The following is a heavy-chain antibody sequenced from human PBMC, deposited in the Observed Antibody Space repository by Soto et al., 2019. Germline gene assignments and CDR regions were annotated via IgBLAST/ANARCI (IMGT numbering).Heavy chain of an antibody. V-gene: IGHV3-30*18. Sequence: QVQLVESGGGVVQPGRSLRLSCAASGFTFSSYGVHWVRQAPGKGLEWVASVSYDGSNKHYGEYVKGRFTISRDNSRNTLDLITNRLRAEDTAVYYCAKDSYYYDRSGYYTYDHWGQGTQGPVSS. CDR2: VSYDGSNK. CDR1: GFTFSSYG. CDR3: AKDSYYYDRSGYYTYDH. J-gene: IGHJ4*02. D-gene: IGHD3-22*01.